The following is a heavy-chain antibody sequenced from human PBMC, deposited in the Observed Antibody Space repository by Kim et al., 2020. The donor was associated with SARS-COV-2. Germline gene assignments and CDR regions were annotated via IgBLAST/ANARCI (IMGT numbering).Heavy chain of an antibody. J-gene: IGHJ5*02. CDR2: IYYSGST. V-gene: IGHV4-39*01. D-gene: IGHD3-22*01. CDR3: ARPYYDSLNWFDP. Sequence: SETLSLTCTVSGCSISSISYYWVWLRQPPGKGLEWIGSIYYSGSTYSNPSLKGLVTISVDTSKNQFSLKLSSLTAADTAVYYCARPYYDSLNWFDPWGQGNLVTVSS. CDR1: GCSISSISYY.